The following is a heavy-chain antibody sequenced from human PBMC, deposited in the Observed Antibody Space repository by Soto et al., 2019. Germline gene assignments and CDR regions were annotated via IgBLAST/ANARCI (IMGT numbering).Heavy chain of an antibody. CDR3: ARSGYSYGPNPLLY. D-gene: IGHD5-18*01. CDR2: IYYSGST. Sequence: QVQLQESGPGLVKPSQTLSLTFTVSGGSISSGGYYWSWIRQHPGKVLEWSGYIYYSGSTYYNPSLKSRVTISVDTSKNQFSLQMSSVTAADTAVYYCARSGYSYGPNPLLYWGQGTLVTVSS. V-gene: IGHV4-31*03. J-gene: IGHJ4*02. CDR1: GGSISSGGYY.